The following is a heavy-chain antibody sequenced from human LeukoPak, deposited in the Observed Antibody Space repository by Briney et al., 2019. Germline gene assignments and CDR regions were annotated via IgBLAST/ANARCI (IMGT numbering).Heavy chain of an antibody. D-gene: IGHD6-6*01. J-gene: IGHJ2*01. V-gene: IGHV3-23*01. CDR2: IGDSGGST. CDR1: GFTFSNYA. Sequence: GGSLRLSCAASGFTFSNYAMSWVRQAPGKGLEWVSVIGDSGGSTYYADSVKGRFTISRDNSKNTLYLQMNSLRAEDTAVYYCAKGGIMQSSSPGLQYFDLWGRGTLVSVSS. CDR3: AKGGIMQSSSPGLQYFDL.